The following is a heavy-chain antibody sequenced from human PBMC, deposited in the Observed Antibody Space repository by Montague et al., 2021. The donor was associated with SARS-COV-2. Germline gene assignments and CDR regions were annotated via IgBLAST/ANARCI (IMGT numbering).Heavy chain of an antibody. J-gene: IGHJ6*03. D-gene: IGHD3-9*01. CDR3: ARDYPRGDILTVYYYYMDV. CDR2: ISNDGSNK. Sequence: SLRLSCAASGFSFSRYGMHWVRQAPGKGLEWVAVISNDGSNKYYADSVKGRFTISRDNSKNTLYLQMTSLRAEDTAVYYCARDYPRGDILTVYYYYMDVWGKGTTVTVSS. V-gene: IGHV3-33*01. CDR1: GFSFSRYG.